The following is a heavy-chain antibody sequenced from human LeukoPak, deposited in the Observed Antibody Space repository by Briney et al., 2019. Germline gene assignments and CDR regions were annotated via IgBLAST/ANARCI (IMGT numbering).Heavy chain of an antibody. Sequence: PGGSLRLSCEASGFTFSSDGLHWVRQAPGKGPEWVAVIWYDGSKKYYADAVKGRFPISRDNSKNTLDLQMNSLRAEDTAVYYRARDRCINYNCDSSSEYFQHWRQGTLVTVSS. D-gene: IGHD1-20*01. CDR2: IWYDGSKK. J-gene: IGHJ1*01. CDR1: GFTFSSDG. V-gene: IGHV3-33*08. CDR3: ARDRCINYNCDSSSEYFQH.